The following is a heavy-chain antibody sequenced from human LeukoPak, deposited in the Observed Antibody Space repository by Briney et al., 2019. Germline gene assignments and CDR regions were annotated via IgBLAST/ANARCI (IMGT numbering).Heavy chain of an antibody. CDR1: GGSISSYY. D-gene: IGHD2-2*02. Sequence: SETLSLTCTVSGGSISSYYWSWIRQPPGKGLEWIGYIYYSGSTNYNPSLKSRVTISVDTSKNQFSLKLSSVTAADTAVYYCARGRYCSSTSCYRVGYYYYGMDVWGQGTTVTVSS. CDR3: ARGRYCSSTSCYRVGYYYYGMDV. V-gene: IGHV4-59*01. CDR2: IYYSGST. J-gene: IGHJ6*02.